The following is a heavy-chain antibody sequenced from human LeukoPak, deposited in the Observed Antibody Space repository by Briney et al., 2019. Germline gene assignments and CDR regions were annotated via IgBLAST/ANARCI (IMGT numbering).Heavy chain of an antibody. CDR2: IWYDGSNK. J-gene: IGHJ6*03. V-gene: IGHV3-33*06. CDR3: AKDSDYYDSSGYMDV. CDR1: GFTFSSYG. D-gene: IGHD3-22*01. Sequence: GGSLRLSCAASGFTFSSYGMHWVRQAPGKGLEWVAVIWYDGSNKYYADSVKGRFTISRDNSKNTLYLQMNSLRAEDTAVCYCAKDSDYYDSSGYMDVWGKGTTVTVSS.